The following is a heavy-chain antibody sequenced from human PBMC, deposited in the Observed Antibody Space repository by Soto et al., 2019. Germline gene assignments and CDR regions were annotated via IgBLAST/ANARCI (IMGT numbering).Heavy chain of an antibody. CDR1: GGSFSGYY. CDR3: ASIRGYSGYDARNFDY. V-gene: IGHV4-34*01. Sequence: KPSETLSLTCAVYGGSFSGYYWNWIRQPPGKGLVWIGEINHSRSTKYNPSLKSRVTLSVDTSKNQFSQKLSSETATDTAVYYCASIRGYSGYDARNFDYWGQGTLVTVSS. CDR2: INHSRST. J-gene: IGHJ4*02. D-gene: IGHD5-12*01.